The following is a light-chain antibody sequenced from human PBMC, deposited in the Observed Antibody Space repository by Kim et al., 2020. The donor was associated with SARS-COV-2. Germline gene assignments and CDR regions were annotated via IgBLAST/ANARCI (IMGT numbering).Light chain of an antibody. CDR3: QQVNSFPYS. CDR2: DAS. J-gene: IGKJ2*03. CDR1: QGMSIW. V-gene: IGKV1-12*01. Sequence: CASVGYRFTITCRASQGMSIWFAWYQQKPGKASKLLLYDASSVQSGVPARYSDSGSETDFTLTISSLQPEDCAYYYCQQVNSFPYSFGRGTKLDI.